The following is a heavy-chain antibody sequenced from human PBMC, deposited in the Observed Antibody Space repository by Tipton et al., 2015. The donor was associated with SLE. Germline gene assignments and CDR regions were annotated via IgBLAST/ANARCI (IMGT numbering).Heavy chain of an antibody. CDR2: ISHGGIT. CDR3: ARAASYYDSRWGFDY. D-gene: IGHD3-3*01. Sequence: TLSLTCAVYGGSFSGYYWTWIRQPPGKGLEWIGEISHGGITNYNPSLKSRVTISVDTSKNQFSLKLSSVTAADTAVYYCARAASYYDSRWGFDYWGQGTLVTVSS. CDR1: GGSFSGYY. J-gene: IGHJ4*02. V-gene: IGHV4-34*01.